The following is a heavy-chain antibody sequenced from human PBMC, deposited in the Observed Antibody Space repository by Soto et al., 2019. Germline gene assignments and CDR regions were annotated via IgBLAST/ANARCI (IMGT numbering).Heavy chain of an antibody. V-gene: IGHV3-30*18. J-gene: IGHJ4*02. CDR3: AKPLWFGETAPFDY. CDR2: ISYDGSNK. Sequence: WGSLRLSCAASGFTFSSYGMHWVRQAPGKGLEWVAVISYDGSNKYYADSVKGRFTTSRDNSKNTLYLQMNSLRAEDTAVYYCAKPLWFGETAPFDYWGQGTLVTVSS. D-gene: IGHD3-10*01. CDR1: GFTFSSYG.